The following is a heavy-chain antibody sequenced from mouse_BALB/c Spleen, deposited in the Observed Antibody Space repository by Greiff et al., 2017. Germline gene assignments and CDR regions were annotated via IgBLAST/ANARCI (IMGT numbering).Heavy chain of an antibody. D-gene: IGHD1-2*01. CDR1: GFSLTSYG. V-gene: IGHV2-9*02. J-gene: IGHJ4*01. CDR3: ARDRGTATVYYAMDY. Sequence: QVQLQQSGPGLVAPSQSLSITCTVSGFSLTSYGVHWVRQPPGKGLEWLGVIWAGGSTNYNSALMSRLSISKDNSKSQVFLKMNSLQTDDTAMYYCARDRGTATVYYAMDYWGQGTSVTVSS. CDR2: IWAGGST.